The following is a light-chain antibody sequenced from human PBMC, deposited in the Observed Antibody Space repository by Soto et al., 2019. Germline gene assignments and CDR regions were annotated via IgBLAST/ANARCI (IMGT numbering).Light chain of an antibody. CDR3: QQYNNWPYT. Sequence: EIVMTQSPATLSVSPGERATLSCRASQSVSSNLAWYQQKPGQAPRLLIYGASTKAPRIPARFSGSGSGEEFHLTISSLQSEGFAVYYCQQYNNWPYTFGQGTKLEIK. CDR1: QSVSSN. J-gene: IGKJ2*01. CDR2: GAS. V-gene: IGKV3-15*01.